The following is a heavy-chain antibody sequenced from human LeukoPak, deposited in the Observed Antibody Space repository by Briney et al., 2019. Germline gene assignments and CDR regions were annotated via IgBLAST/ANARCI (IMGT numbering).Heavy chain of an antibody. CDR3: ARGHPAVKVDWFDP. CDR2: INYSGRT. Sequence: PSETLSLTCTVSGDSISSSSYYWGWIRQPPGKGLEWIGNINYSGRTYYNPSLKSRVTISVDTSKNQFSLKLSSVTAADTAVYYCARGHPAVKVDWFDPWGQGTLVTVSS. D-gene: IGHD6-25*01. V-gene: IGHV4-39*01. CDR1: GDSISSSSYY. J-gene: IGHJ5*02.